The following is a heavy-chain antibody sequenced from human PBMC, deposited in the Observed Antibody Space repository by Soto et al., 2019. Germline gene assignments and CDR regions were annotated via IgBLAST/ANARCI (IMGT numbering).Heavy chain of an antibody. J-gene: IGHJ6*01. CDR3: ARDVDYDFWSGSVSDGLDV. Sequence: DSLALTCTVTFGSIDDYYCTWVRQPAGKGLEWIGRIHSSGSTNYNPSLSSRVTMSLYTSTNHFSLKLTSVTAADTAVYFCARDVDYDFWSGSVSDGLDVWGPGATVTVSS. CDR1: FGSIDDYY. D-gene: IGHD3-3*01. V-gene: IGHV4-4*07. CDR2: IHSSGST.